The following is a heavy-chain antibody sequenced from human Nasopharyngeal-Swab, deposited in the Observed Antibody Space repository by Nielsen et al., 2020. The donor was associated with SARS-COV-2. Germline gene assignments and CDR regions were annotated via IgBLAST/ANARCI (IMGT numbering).Heavy chain of an antibody. CDR1: GFTFSNYW. Sequence: GESLKIPCAASGFTFSNYWMTWVRQDPGKGLGWVSHINTDGSSTSHADSVKGRFTISRDNAKDTLYLQMNSLRAEDTAVYHCAVSGYGGPLDYWGQGTLVTVST. CDR3: AVSGYGGPLDY. D-gene: IGHD3-10*01. V-gene: IGHV3-74*01. J-gene: IGHJ4*02. CDR2: INTDGSST.